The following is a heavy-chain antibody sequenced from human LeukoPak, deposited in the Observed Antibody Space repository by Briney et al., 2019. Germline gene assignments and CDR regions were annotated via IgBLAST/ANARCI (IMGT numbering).Heavy chain of an antibody. CDR1: GYTFTGYY. V-gene: IGHV1-2*02. Sequence: GASVKVSCKASGYTFTGYYMHWVRQAPGQGLEWMGWINPNSGGTNYAQKFQGRVTMTRDTSISTAYMELSRLRSDDTAVYYCARTYCSSTSCAFYFDYWGQGTLVTVSS. J-gene: IGHJ4*02. CDR2: INPNSGGT. CDR3: ARTYCSSTSCAFYFDY. D-gene: IGHD2-2*01.